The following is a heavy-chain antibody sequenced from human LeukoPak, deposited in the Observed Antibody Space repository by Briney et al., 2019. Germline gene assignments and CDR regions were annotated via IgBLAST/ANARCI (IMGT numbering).Heavy chain of an antibody. V-gene: IGHV1-2*06. CDR2: INPNSGGT. Sequence: ASVKVSCKASGYTFTGYYMHWVRQAPGQGPEWMGRINPNSGGTNYAQKFQGRVTMTRDTSISTAYMELSRLRSDDTAVYYCARDRDYYGSGSYYNVVDYWGQGTLVTVSS. J-gene: IGHJ4*02. CDR1: GYTFTGYY. D-gene: IGHD3-10*01. CDR3: ARDRDYYGSGSYYNVVDY.